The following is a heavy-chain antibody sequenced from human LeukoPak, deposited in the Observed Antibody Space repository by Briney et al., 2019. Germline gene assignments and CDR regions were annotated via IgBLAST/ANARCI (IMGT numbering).Heavy chain of an antibody. CDR1: GFTFSTYS. Sequence: PGGSLRLSCEASGFTFSTYSMNWVRQAPGKGLEWVAHISSGSANIYYADSVKGRFTVSRDNAKNSLYLQMSSLRVEDTAVYYCARDRGSTAVVRAVNHCWGQGTLVTVSS. J-gene: IGHJ4*02. CDR3: ARDRGSTAVVRAVNHC. D-gene: IGHD3-10*01. CDR2: ISSGSANI. V-gene: IGHV3-48*04.